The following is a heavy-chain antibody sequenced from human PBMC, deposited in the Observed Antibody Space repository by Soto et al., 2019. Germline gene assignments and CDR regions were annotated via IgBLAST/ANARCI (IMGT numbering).Heavy chain of an antibody. D-gene: IGHD1-26*01. V-gene: IGHV1-2*04. Sequence: GASVKVACKASGYTFTGYYMRWVRQENRQGLEWMGWINPNSGGTNYAQKFQGWVTMTRDTSISTAYMELSRLRSDDTAVYYCAREIMGATNGMDVWGQGTTVTVSS. CDR3: AREIMGATNGMDV. CDR2: INPNSGGT. J-gene: IGHJ6*02. CDR1: GYTFTGYY.